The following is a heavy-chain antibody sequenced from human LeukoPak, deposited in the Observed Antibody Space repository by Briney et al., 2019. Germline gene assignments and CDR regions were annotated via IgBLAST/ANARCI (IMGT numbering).Heavy chain of an antibody. CDR2: IIPNSGGT. D-gene: IGHD1-26*01. CDR1: GGTFSSYA. J-gene: IGHJ5*02. Sequence: ASVKVSCKASGGTFSSYAISWVRQTPGQGLEWMGGIIPNSGGTNYAQKFQGRVTMTRDTSISTAYMELSRLRSDDTAVYYCAKVGATLGINIWFDPWGQGTLVTVSS. V-gene: IGHV1-2*02. CDR3: AKVGATLGINIWFDP.